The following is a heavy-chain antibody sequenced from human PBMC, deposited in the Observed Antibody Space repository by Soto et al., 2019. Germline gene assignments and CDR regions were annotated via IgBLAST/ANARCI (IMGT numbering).Heavy chain of an antibody. J-gene: IGHJ6*02. CDR1: RGSIGAVGSS. D-gene: IGHD2-15*01. CDR2: IYYSGST. V-gene: IGHV4-61*08. CDR3: ARGSWVVIAANYYYYYGMDV. Sequence: SETLSLTCTVSRGSIGAVGSSWSWIRQPPGKGLEWIGYIYYSGSTNYNPSLKSRVTISVDTSKNRFSLKLSSVTAADTAVYYCARGSWVVIAANYYYYYGMDVWGQGTTVTVSS.